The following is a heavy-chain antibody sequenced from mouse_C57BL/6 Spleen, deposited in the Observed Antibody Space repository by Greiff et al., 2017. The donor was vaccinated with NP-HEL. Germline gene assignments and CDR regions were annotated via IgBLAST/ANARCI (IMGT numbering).Heavy chain of an antibody. V-gene: IGHV5-6*01. CDR2: ISSGGSYT. D-gene: IGHD1-1*01. CDR3: AVYHYGTGGYFDY. J-gene: IGHJ2*01. Sequence: EVQVVESGGDLVKPGGSLKLSCAASGFTFSSYGMSWVRQTPDKRLEWVATISSGGSYTYYPDSVKGRFTISRDNAKNTLYLQMSSLKSEDTAMYYCAVYHYGTGGYFDYWGQGTTLTVSS. CDR1: GFTFSSYG.